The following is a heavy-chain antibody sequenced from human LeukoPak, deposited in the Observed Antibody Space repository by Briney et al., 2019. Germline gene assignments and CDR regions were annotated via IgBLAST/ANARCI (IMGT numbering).Heavy chain of an antibody. V-gene: IGHV1-18*01. Sequence: AASVKVSCKASGYTFTSYGISWVRQAPGQGLEWMGWISAYNGNTNYAQKLQGRVTMTTDTSTSTAYMELRSLRSDDTAVYYCARDRRPECGLMVYAIKGCRGNGMDVWGQGTTVTVSS. CDR3: ARDRRPECGLMVYAIKGCRGNGMDV. CDR1: GYTFTSYG. CDR2: ISAYNGNT. J-gene: IGHJ6*02. D-gene: IGHD2-8*01.